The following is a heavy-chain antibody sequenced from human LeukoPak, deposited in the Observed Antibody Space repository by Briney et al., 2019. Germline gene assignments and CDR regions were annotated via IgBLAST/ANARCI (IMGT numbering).Heavy chain of an antibody. CDR1: GSTFDNYA. CDR2: IGISAGST. D-gene: IGHD3-3*01. V-gene: IGHV3-23*01. J-gene: IGHJ3*01. Sequence: PGGSLRLSCEASGSTFDNYAMSWVRQAPGKGLEWVSTIGISAGSTYYADAVKGRFTISRDNSKRTVILQMNRLRVEDTAVYYCAKDRWEITIGDAFRFWGQGTKVAVSS. CDR3: AKDRWEITIGDAFRF.